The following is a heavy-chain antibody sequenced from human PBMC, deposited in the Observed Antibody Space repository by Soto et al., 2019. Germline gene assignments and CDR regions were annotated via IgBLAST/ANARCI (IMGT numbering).Heavy chain of an antibody. V-gene: IGHV1-8*01. CDR3: ARSPRNYYALGSYSHFKH. J-gene: IGHJ1*01. D-gene: IGHD3-10*01. CDR1: GYTFTSYD. CDR2: INPNTGNT. Sequence: QVQLVQSGAEVKKPGASVKVSCKASGYTFTSYDINWVRQATGQGLEWMGSINPNTGNTVYAPKFQGRVTMTRNTSISTAYMELSSLRSDDSAVFFCARSPRNYYALGSYSHFKHWGQGTPVTVSS.